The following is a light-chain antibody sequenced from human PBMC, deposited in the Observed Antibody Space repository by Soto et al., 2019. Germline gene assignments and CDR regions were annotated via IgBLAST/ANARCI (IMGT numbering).Light chain of an antibody. J-gene: IGKJ2*01. V-gene: IGKV1-5*03. Sequence: IQMTQSPSTLPASVGDRVTITCRASQSFSTWLAWYQQKPGKAPNLLIYKTSNLQSGVPSRFSGSGSGSEFTLTISGLQPDDFATYYCLQYNTYPVTFGQGTKLEIK. CDR2: KTS. CDR3: LQYNTYPVT. CDR1: QSFSTW.